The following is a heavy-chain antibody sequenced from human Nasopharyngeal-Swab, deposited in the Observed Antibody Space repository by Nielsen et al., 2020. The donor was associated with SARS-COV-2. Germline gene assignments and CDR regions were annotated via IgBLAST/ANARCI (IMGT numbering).Heavy chain of an antibody. V-gene: IGHV4-4*02. CDR1: GGSISSFNW. D-gene: IGHD3-10*01. Sequence: SETLSLTCDVSGGSISSFNWLTWVRQPPGKGLEWIGQIHRFGNTNFNPSLKSRVTMSIDKSKNQFSLRLKSMTAADTAVYYCARPDRWYGYGLDIWGQGTMVTVSS. J-gene: IGHJ3*02. CDR3: ARPDRWYGYGLDI. CDR2: IHRFGNT.